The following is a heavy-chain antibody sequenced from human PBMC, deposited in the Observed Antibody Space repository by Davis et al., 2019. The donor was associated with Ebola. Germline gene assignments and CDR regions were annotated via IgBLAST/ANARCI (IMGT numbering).Heavy chain of an antibody. CDR3: AKSTRLVGYDY. Sequence: GESLKISCAASGFTFSAYHMNWVRQAPGKGLEWVANIRDSEVTYYADSVKGRFTISRDNSKNTLYLQMNSLRAEDTAVYYCAKSTRLVGYDYWGQGTLVTVSS. V-gene: IGHV3-23*01. J-gene: IGHJ4*02. CDR1: GFTFSAYH. D-gene: IGHD2-8*02. CDR2: IRDSEVT.